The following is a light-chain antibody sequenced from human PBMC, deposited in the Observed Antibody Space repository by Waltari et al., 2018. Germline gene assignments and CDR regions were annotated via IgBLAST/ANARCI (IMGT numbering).Light chain of an antibody. J-gene: IGKJ3*01. CDR1: QSISSY. V-gene: IGKV1-39*01. CDR3: QQTSSSPLT. CDR2: GAS. Sequence: DIQMTQSPSSLSASVGDRVTITCRASQSISSYLNWYQQKPGKAPKLLIYGASSLRGGALSRFSGSRSGTDFTLTISSLQPEDFASYYCQQTSSSPLTFGPGTKLDIK.